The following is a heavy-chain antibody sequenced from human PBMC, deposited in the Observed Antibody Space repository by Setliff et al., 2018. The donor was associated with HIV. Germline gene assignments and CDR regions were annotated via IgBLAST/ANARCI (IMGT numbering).Heavy chain of an antibody. J-gene: IGHJ3*02. CDR2: IYYRGNT. CDR3: ARRQQLWLLYAFDI. CDR1: GGSIRSSSYY. V-gene: IGHV4-39*01. D-gene: IGHD5-18*01. Sequence: SETLSLTCNVSGGSIRSSSYYWGWIRQPPGKGLEWIGSIYYRGNTYYNPSLKSRVTISVDTSKNQFSLKLSSVTAADTAEYYCARRQQLWLLYAFDIWGQGTMVTVSS.